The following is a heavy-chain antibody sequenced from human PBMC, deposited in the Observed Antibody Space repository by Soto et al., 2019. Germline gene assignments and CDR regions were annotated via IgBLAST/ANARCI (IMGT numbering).Heavy chain of an antibody. CDR1: GFTFSSYA. J-gene: IGHJ4*02. CDR3: ANGCGGTCYSRIHY. Sequence: QPGGSLRLSCAASGFTFSSYAMSWVRQAPGKGLEWVSGISDSGGSTYYADSVKGRFTISRDNSKNTLYLQMNSLRAEDTAVYYCANGCGGTCYSRIHYWGQGTLVTVSS. V-gene: IGHV3-23*01. D-gene: IGHD2-15*01. CDR2: ISDSGGST.